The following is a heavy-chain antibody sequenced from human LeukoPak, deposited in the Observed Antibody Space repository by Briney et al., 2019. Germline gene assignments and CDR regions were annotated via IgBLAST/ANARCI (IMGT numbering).Heavy chain of an antibody. D-gene: IGHD3-22*01. CDR1: GYTFTSYY. J-gene: IGHJ5*02. CDR3: ARDAIVKGATFDP. V-gene: IGHV1-46*01. Sequence: ASVKVSCKASGYTFTSYYMHWVRQAPGQGLEWMGIINPSGGSTSYAQKFQGRVTMTRDMSTSTVYMELSSLRSEDTAVYYCARDAIVKGATFDPWGQGTLVTASS. CDR2: INPSGGST.